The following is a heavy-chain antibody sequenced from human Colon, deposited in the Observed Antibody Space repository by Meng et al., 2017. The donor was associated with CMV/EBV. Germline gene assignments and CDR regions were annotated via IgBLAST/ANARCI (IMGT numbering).Heavy chain of an antibody. V-gene: IGHV3-30*02. J-gene: IGHJ4*02. Sequence: GQLGGSGGGVVQPGESLRLVCAASGIPFSSSGMHWVRQAPGKGLEWVALIRHDGSNEYYAESVRGRFTISRDNSKNTVYLQMNSLRSEDTAVYYCARDKGVRTFDTWGQGILVTVSS. CDR3: ARDKGVRTFDT. CDR2: IRHDGSNE. CDR1: GIPFSSSG. D-gene: IGHD2-21*01.